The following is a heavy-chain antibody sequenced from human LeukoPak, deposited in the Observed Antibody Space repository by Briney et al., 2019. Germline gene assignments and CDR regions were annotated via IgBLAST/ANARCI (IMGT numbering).Heavy chain of an antibody. CDR3: ASFLQSRLLPISFYYYGIDV. J-gene: IGHJ6*02. V-gene: IGHV1-8*01. D-gene: IGHD4-11*01. CDR2: MNPDSGNT. Sequence: ASVRVSCKASGYALTSYDINWVRQAPGQGLEWMGWMNPDSGNTGYAQKFQDRVSMTRNTSINTAYMELSSLRSEDTAVYYCASFLQSRLLPISFYYYGIDVWGQGTTVTVSS. CDR1: GYALTSYD.